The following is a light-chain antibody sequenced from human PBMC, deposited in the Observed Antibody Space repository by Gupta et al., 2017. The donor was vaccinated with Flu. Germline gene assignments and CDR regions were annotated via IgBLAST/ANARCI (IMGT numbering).Light chain of an antibody. CDR1: QGVSSK. V-gene: IGKV3-15*01. CDR2: GAS. J-gene: IGKJ2*01. CDR3: QQDNNLYT. Sequence: EIVMTQSPATLSVSPGERATLSCRASQGVSSKLAWYQQKPGQAPRLLIYGASTRATGIPDRFSGSGSGAEFTLTSSRRQTEDFAIYYWQQDNNLYTFGQGTRLEIK.